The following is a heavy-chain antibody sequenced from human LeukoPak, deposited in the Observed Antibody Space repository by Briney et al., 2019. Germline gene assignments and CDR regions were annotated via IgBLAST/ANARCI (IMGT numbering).Heavy chain of an antibody. Sequence: PGGSLRLSCAASGFTFSGYAMSWVRQAPGKGLEWVSAINTGGDGTFYADSVKGRFTISRDNSMNTQYLQMNSLRAEDTAVFYCATFSSGSRRTNSFDYWGQGTLVIVSS. CDR2: INTGGDGT. J-gene: IGHJ4*02. D-gene: IGHD3-10*01. V-gene: IGHV3-23*01. CDR1: GFTFSGYA. CDR3: ATFSSGSRRTNSFDY.